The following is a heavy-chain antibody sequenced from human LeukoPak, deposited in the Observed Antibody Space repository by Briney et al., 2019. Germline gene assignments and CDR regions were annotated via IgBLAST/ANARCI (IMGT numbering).Heavy chain of an antibody. CDR2: ISASGATT. J-gene: IGHJ4*02. V-gene: IGHV3-23*01. D-gene: IGHD3-22*01. CDR1: GFTFSSYS. CDR3: TKGSYYDNSGRAYFDY. Sequence: GGSLRLSCAASGFTFSSYSMNWVRQAPGKGLEWVSVISASGATTDYADSVKGRFTISRDNSKNTLYLQMNSLRAEDTAVYYCTKGSYYDNSGRAYFDYWGQGTLVTVSS.